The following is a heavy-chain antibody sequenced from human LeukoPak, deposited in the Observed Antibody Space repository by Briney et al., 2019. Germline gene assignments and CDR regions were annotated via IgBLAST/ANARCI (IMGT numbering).Heavy chain of an antibody. CDR3: ARDSGYSYGAFDP. CDR1: GFTFSSYW. V-gene: IGHV3-7*01. CDR2: IKQDGSEK. J-gene: IGHJ5*02. D-gene: IGHD5-18*01. Sequence: GGSLRLSCAASGFTFSSYWMSWVRQAPGEGLEWVANIKQDGSEKYYVDSVKGRFTISRENAKNSLYLQMNSLRAEDTAVYYCARDSGYSYGAFDPWGQGTLVTVSS.